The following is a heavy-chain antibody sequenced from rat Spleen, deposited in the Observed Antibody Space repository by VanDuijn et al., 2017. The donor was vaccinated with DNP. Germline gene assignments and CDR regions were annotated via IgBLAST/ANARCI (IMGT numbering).Heavy chain of an antibody. CDR3: ARTGSYYWYFDF. D-gene: IGHD5-1*01. Sequence: QVQLKESGPGLVQPSQTLSLTCTVSGFSLTSHTVSWVRQPPGKGLEWIAAISSGGSTYYNSALKSRLSISRDTSKSQVFLKMNSLQTEDTAMYFCARTGSYYWYFDFWGPGTMVTVSS. CDR2: ISSGGST. V-gene: IGHV2-6*01. CDR1: GFSLTSHT. J-gene: IGHJ1*01.